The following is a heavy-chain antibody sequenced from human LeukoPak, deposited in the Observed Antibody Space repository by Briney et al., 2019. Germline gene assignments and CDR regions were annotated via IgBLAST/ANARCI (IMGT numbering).Heavy chain of an antibody. D-gene: IGHD3-22*01. Sequence: HRASVKVSCKASGGTFSSYAISWVRQAPGQGLEWMGGIIPIFGTANYAQKFQGRVTITADESTSTAYMELSSLRSEDTAVYYCASGLVYYYYSSGYYTGLRYWGQGTLVTVSS. J-gene: IGHJ4*02. V-gene: IGHV1-69*13. CDR2: IIPIFGTA. CDR3: ASGLVYYYYSSGYYTGLRY. CDR1: GGTFSSYA.